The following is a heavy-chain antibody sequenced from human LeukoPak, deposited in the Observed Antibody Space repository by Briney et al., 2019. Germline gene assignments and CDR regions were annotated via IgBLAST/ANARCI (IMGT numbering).Heavy chain of an antibody. CDR1: GGSFSGYY. J-gene: IGHJ4*02. CDR3: ARKGGTI. Sequence: SETLSLTCAVYGGSFSGYYWSWIRQPPGKGLEWIGEINHSGSTNYNPSLKSRVTISVDTSKNQFSLKLSSVTAADTAVYYCARKGGTIWGQGTLVTVSS. D-gene: IGHD1/OR15-1a*01. CDR2: INHSGST. V-gene: IGHV4-34*01.